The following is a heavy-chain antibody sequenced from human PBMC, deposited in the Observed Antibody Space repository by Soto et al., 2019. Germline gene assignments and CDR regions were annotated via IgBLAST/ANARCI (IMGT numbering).Heavy chain of an antibody. CDR3: AKDSPITAMVFYYYYGMDV. CDR2: ISYDGSNK. Sequence: GGALRLSCAASVFTFSSYGMHWVRQAPGKGLEWVAVISYDGSNKYYADSVKGRFTISRDNSKNTLYLQMNSLRAEDTAVYYCAKDSPITAMVFYYYYGMDVWGQGTTVTVSS. J-gene: IGHJ6*02. V-gene: IGHV3-30*18. D-gene: IGHD5-18*01. CDR1: VFTFSSYG.